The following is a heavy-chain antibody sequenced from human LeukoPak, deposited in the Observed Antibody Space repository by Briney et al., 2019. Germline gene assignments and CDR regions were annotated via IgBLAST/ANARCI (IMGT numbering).Heavy chain of an antibody. V-gene: IGHV4-39*01. D-gene: IGHD6-13*01. CDR1: GGSISSSSYY. CDR3: ARDHRIAAAGGALDY. J-gene: IGHJ4*02. Sequence: SETLSLTCTVSGGSISSSSYYWGWIRQPPGKGLEWIGGIYYSGSTYYNPSLKSRVTISVDTSKNQFSLKLSSVTAADTAVYYCARDHRIAAAGGALDYWGQGTLVTVSS. CDR2: IYYSGST.